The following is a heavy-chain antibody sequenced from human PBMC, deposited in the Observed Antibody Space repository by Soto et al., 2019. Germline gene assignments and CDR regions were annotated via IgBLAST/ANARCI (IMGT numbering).Heavy chain of an antibody. J-gene: IGHJ6*02. V-gene: IGHV1-69*13. CDR3: ARARGYCSSTSDYQQYYYYGMDV. CDR1: GVNFSIYA. D-gene: IGHD2-2*01. Sequence: SVKVSCKASGVNFSIYAISWVRHSPGQGLVWMGGIIPIFGTANYAQKCQGRVTITADVSTSTAYMELSSLRSEDTAVYYCARARGYCSSTSDYQQYYYYGMDVWGQGATVTVSS. CDR2: IIPIFGTA.